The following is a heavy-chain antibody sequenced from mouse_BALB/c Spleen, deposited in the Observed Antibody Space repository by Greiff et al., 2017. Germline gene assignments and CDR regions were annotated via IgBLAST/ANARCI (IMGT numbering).Heavy chain of an antibody. CDR2: IDPYNGGT. CDR1: GYAFTSYN. V-gene: IGHV1S135*01. Sequence: VHVKQSGPELVKPGASVKVSCKASGYAFTSYNMYWVKQSHGKSLEWIGYIDPYNGGTSYNQNFKGKATLTVDKSSSTAYMHLNSLTSEDSAVYYCARTILRTWFAYWGQGTLVTVSA. J-gene: IGHJ3*01. CDR3: ARTILRTWFAY. D-gene: IGHD1-1*01.